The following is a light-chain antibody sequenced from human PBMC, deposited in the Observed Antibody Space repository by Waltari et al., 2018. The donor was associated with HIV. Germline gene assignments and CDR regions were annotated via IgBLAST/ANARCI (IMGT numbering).Light chain of an antibody. CDR3: QVWDANSDHWV. CDR1: NIGGKS. J-gene: IGLJ3*02. Sequence: SYVLTQPPSVSVAPGKTAKITCGGYNIGGKSVHWYQQKPGQAPVLVLSYDSDRPSGIPERFSAANSDTTATLTISRVEAGDEADYYCQVWDANSDHWVFGGGTKLTVL. V-gene: IGLV3-21*04. CDR2: YDS.